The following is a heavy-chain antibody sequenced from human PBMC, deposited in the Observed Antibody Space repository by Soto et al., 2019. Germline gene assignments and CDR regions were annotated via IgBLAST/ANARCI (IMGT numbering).Heavy chain of an antibody. CDR1: GYSISRGYY. CDR3: ASIPKLETKSIH. CDR2: IYHSGST. Sequence: PSETRSLTCAVSGYSISRGYYWCFIRQPPGKGLEWIGSIYHSGSTYYNPSLKSRVTISVDTSKNQFSLKLSSVTAADTAVYYCASIPKLETKSIHWGQGTLVTVSS. J-gene: IGHJ4*02. D-gene: IGHD1-1*01. V-gene: IGHV4-38-2*01.